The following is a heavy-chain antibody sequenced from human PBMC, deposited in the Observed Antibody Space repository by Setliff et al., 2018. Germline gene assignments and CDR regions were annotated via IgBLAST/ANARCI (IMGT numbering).Heavy chain of an antibody. D-gene: IGHD3-22*01. CDR1: GGSISSHY. CDR2: IYSSGST. CDR3: ARERSYYYDSSGFYYEGRHFDY. V-gene: IGHV4-4*08. J-gene: IGHJ4*02. Sequence: PSETLSLTCTVSGGSISSHYWSWIRQPPGKGLEWIGYIYSSGSTNYNPSLKSRVTISLDTSKNQFSLKLSFVTAADTAVYYCARERSYYYDSSGFYYEGRHFDYWGQGTLVTVSS.